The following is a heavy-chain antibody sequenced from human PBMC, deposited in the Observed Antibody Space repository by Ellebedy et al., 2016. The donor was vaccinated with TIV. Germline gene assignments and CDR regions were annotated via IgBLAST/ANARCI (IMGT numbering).Heavy chain of an antibody. CDR1: GFTFSSYA. D-gene: IGHD1-26*01. CDR3: AKSGSHLYFFDY. Sequence: PGGSLRLSCATSGFTFSSYAMTWVRQAPGKGLEWVSTISGAGGTTYYADSVKGRFTISRDNSNNTLFLQMHSLRADDTAVYYCAKSGSHLYFFDYWGQGTLVAVSS. J-gene: IGHJ4*02. CDR2: ISGAGGTT. V-gene: IGHV3-23*01.